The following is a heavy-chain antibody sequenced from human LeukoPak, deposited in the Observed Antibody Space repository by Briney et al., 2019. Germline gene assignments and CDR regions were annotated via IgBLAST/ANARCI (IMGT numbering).Heavy chain of an antibody. D-gene: IGHD6-13*01. CDR2: TSAYNGNT. CDR3: ARGLDSSSWYGYDAFDI. V-gene: IGHV1-18*04. CDR1: GYTFTSYG. J-gene: IGHJ3*02. Sequence: ASVKVSCKASGYTFTSYGISWVRQAPGQGLEWMGWTSAYNGNTNYAQKLQGRVTMTTDTSTSTAYMELRSLRSDDTAVYYCARGLDSSSWYGYDAFDIWGQGTMVTVSS.